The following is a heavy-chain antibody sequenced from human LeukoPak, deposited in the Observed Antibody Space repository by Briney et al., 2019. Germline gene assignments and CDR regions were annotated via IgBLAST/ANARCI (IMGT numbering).Heavy chain of an antibody. Sequence: ASVKVSCKASGYSFTSYGISWVRQAPGQGREGMGGISAYKGNTNYDQKLQGRVTMPTGPSTSTAYMELRSLRSDHTAVYYCARAGLTPKTGDGFDIWGQGTMVTVSS. J-gene: IGHJ3*02. D-gene: IGHD4-23*01. CDR1: GYSFTSYG. V-gene: IGHV1-18*01. CDR3: ARAGLTPKTGDGFDI. CDR2: ISAYKGNT.